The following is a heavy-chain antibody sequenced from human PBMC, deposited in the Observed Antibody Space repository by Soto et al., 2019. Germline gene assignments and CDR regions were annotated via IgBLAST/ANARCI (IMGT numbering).Heavy chain of an antibody. CDR1: CYTFTSYG. Sequence: ASVKVYFNASCYTFTSYGISLVRQEIGQGLEWMGWISAYNGNTNYAQKLQGRVTMTTDTSTSTAYMELRSLGSDDTAVYYCARGKSGWYRLYFDYWGQGTLVTVSS. CDR3: ARGKSGWYRLYFDY. J-gene: IGHJ4*02. D-gene: IGHD6-19*01. CDR2: ISAYNGNT. V-gene: IGHV1-18*01.